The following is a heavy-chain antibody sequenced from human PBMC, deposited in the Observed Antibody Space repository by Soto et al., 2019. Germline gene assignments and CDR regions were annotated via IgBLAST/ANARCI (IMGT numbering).Heavy chain of an antibody. Sequence: GGSLRLSCAASGFTVSSNYMSWVRQAPGKGLEWVSVIYSGGSTYYADSVKGRFTISRDNSKNTLYLQMNSLRAEDTAVYYCARDNEAGWFDPWGQGTLVTVSS. V-gene: IGHV3-53*01. D-gene: IGHD2-8*01. CDR2: IYSGGST. CDR1: GFTVSSNY. J-gene: IGHJ5*02. CDR3: ARDNEAGWFDP.